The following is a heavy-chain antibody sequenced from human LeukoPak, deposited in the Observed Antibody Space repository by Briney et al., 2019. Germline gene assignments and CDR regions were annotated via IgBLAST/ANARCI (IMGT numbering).Heavy chain of an antibody. CDR2: ISVYNGDT. D-gene: IGHD4-23*01. CDR3: ASRAGNSFHGFDV. V-gene: IGHV1-18*01. Sequence: GASVKVSCRSSGFTFTSYGVNWVRQAPGQGLAWMGWISVYNGDTSSDQPPQGRITMPTDTSTSTAYMELRSPSSDATAVYYCASRAGNSFHGFDVWGQGTMVTSLQ. J-gene: IGHJ3*01. CDR1: GFTFTSYG.